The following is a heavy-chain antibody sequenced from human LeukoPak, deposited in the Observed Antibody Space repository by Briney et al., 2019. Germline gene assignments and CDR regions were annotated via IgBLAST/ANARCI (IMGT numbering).Heavy chain of an antibody. CDR2: IYYSGST. CDR3: AAHGSVGATHYNWFDP. D-gene: IGHD1-26*01. V-gene: IGHV4-59*01. J-gene: IGHJ5*02. Sequence: SETLSLTCTVSGGSISSYYWSWIRQPPGKGLEWIGYIYYSGSTNYNPSPKSRVTISVDTFKNQFSLKLSSVTAADTAVYYCAAHGSVGATHYNWFDPWGQGTLVTVSS. CDR1: GGSISSYY.